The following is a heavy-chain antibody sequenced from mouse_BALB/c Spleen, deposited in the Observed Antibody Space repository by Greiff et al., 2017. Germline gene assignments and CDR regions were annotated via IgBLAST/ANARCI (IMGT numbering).Heavy chain of an antibody. CDR3: ARRDAMDY. V-gene: IGHV5-9-3*01. J-gene: IGHJ4*01. Sequence: EVKLMESGGGLVKPGGSLKLSCAASGFTFSSYAMSWVRQTPEKRLEWVATISSGGSYTYYPDSVKGRFTISRDNARNILYLQMSSLRSEDTAMYYCARRDAMDYWGQGTSVTVSS. CDR2: ISSGGSYT. CDR1: GFTFSSYA.